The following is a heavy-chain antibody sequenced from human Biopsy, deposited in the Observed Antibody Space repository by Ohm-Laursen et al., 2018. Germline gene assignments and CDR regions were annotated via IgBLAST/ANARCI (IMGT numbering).Heavy chain of an antibody. J-gene: IGHJ2*01. CDR2: VYYTGST. Sequence: GTLSLTCTVSGASITSYYWSRIRQPPGKGLEWIGYVYYTGSTDYNPSLQSRVTISVDTSKNHFSLRLRSVTPADTAIYYCARDRGYYSDRTVPGYFDLWGRGTLVTVSS. CDR1: GASITSYY. D-gene: IGHD3-22*01. V-gene: IGHV4-59*01. CDR3: ARDRGYYSDRTVPGYFDL.